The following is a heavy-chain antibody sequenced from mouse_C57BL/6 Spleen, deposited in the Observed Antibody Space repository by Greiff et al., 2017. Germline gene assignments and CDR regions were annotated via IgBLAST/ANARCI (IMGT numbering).Heavy chain of an antibody. CDR2: IDPETGGT. CDR3: TRRNDYDGYAMDY. CDR1: GYTFTDYE. V-gene: IGHV1-15*01. D-gene: IGHD2-4*01. J-gene: IGHJ4*01. Sequence: QVQLKQSGAELVRPGASVTLSCKASGYTFTDYEMHWVKQTPVHGLEWIGAIDPETGGTAYNQKFKGKAILTADKSSSTAYMELRSLTSDDSAVYYCTRRNDYDGYAMDYWGQGTSVTVSS.